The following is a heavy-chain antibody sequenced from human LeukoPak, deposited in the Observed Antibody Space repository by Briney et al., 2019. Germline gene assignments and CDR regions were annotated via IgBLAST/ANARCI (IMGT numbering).Heavy chain of an antibody. CDR2: ISYDGSNK. Sequence: PGGSLRLSCAASGFTFSSYGMHWVRQAPGKGLEWVAVISYDGSNKYYADSVKGRFTISRDNSKNTLYLQMNSLRAEDTAVYYWAIGGGGFDGYCSGGSCYPLVYWGQGTLVTVSS. CDR1: GFTFSSYG. V-gene: IGHV3-30*03. J-gene: IGHJ4*02. D-gene: IGHD2-15*01. CDR3: AIGGGGFDGYCSGGSCYPLVY.